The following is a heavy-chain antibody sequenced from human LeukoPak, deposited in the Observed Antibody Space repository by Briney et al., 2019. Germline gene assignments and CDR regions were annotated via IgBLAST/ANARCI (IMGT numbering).Heavy chain of an antibody. CDR1: GFTFSCYA. V-gene: IGHV3-23*01. Sequence: RPGGSLRLSCVASGFTFSCYAMSWVRQPPGKRLEWVSGIGGRGDSTFYADSVKGRFTISRDNSKNTLYLQMDSLRAEDTAVYYCSQDVGSSQYYYDFDDFDIWGQGTMVTVS. D-gene: IGHD3-22*01. CDR2: IGGRGDST. J-gene: IGHJ3*02. CDR3: SQDVGSSQYYYDFDDFDI.